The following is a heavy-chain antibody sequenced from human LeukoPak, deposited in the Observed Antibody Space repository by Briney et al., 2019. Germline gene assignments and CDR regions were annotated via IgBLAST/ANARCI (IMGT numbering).Heavy chain of an antibody. Sequence: GGSLRPSCAASGFTVSSNYMSWVRQAPGKGLEWVSVIYSGGSTYYADSVKGRFTISRDNSKNTLYLQMNSLRAEDTAVYYCARGGGYSGYDNFDYWGQGTLVTVSS. D-gene: IGHD5-12*01. CDR1: GFTVSSNY. CDR3: ARGGGYSGYDNFDY. V-gene: IGHV3-53*01. J-gene: IGHJ4*02. CDR2: IYSGGST.